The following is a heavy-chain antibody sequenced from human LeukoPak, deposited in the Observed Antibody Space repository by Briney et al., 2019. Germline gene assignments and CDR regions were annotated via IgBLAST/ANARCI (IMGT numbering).Heavy chain of an antibody. CDR2: ISGSGDYT. D-gene: IGHD3-22*01. Sequence: SGGSLRLSCAASGFTFSSYAMSWVRQAPGKGLEWVSVISGSGDYTYYADSVKGRFTLSRDNSKNTLYLQMNSLRAEDTAIYYCAKRKVDYYDSSGYYEYWGQGTLVTVSS. V-gene: IGHV3-23*01. CDR3: AKRKVDYYDSSGYYEY. J-gene: IGHJ4*02. CDR1: GFTFSSYA.